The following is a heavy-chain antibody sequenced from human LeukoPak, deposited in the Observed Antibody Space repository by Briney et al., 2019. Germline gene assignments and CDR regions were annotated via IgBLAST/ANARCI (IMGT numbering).Heavy chain of an antibody. CDR3: ARQGYCSGGSCYPRVYYMDV. CDR1: GGSISSGSYY. V-gene: IGHV4-61*02. J-gene: IGHJ6*03. CDR2: IYTSEST. D-gene: IGHD2-15*01. Sequence: PSQTLSLTCTVSGGSISSGSYYWSWIRQPAGKGLEWIGRIYTSESTNYNPSLRSRVAISVDTSKNQFSPKLSSVTAADTAVYYCARQGYCSGGSCYPRVYYMDVWGKGTTVTISS.